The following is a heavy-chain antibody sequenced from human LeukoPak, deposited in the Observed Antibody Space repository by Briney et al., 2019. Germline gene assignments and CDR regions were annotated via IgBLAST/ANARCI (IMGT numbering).Heavy chain of an antibody. Sequence: GRSLRLSCAASGFTFSSYAMHWVRQAPGKGLEWVAVISYDGSNKYYADSVKGRFTISRDNSKNTLYLQMNSLRAEDTAVYCCATTTLGGSYPFDYWGQGTLVTVSS. CDR1: GFTFSSYA. CDR2: ISYDGSNK. D-gene: IGHD1-26*01. J-gene: IGHJ4*02. V-gene: IGHV3-30-3*01. CDR3: ATTTLGGSYPFDY.